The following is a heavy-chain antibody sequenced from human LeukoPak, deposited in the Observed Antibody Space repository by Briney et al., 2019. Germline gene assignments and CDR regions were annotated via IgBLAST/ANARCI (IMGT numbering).Heavy chain of an antibody. CDR2: ISSSGSTI. D-gene: IGHD5-12*01. V-gene: IGHV3-48*03. J-gene: IGHJ4*02. CDR3: ARDVYSGYFDY. CDR1: GFTFSSYE. Sequence: PGGSLRLSCAASGFTFSSYEMNWVRHAPGKGLEWVSYISSSGSTIYYADSVKGRFTISRDNAKNSLYLQMNSLRAEDTAVYYCARDVYSGYFDYWGQGTLVTVSS.